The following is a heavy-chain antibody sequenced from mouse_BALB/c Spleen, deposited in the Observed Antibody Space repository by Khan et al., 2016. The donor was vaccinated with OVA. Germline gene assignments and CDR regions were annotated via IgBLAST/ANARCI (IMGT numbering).Heavy chain of an antibody. Sequence: EVQLQESGPGLVKPSQSLSLTCTVTDYSITSDYAWNWIRQFPENRLEWMGYINYSGSTSKKPSLKSRMSISRDTSKNQIFLQLNSVTTEDTATYYCVRGRSYWGQGTLVTVSA. CDR2: INYSGST. J-gene: IGHJ3*01. CDR3: VRGRSY. CDR1: DYSITSDYA. V-gene: IGHV3-2*02.